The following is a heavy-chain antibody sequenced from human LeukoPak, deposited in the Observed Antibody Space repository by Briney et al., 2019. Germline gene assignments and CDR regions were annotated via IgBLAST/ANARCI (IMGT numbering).Heavy chain of an antibody. CDR1: GFTFSRYP. CDR3: ARYRQTAHAAFDI. J-gene: IGHJ3*02. V-gene: IGHV3-33*01. Sequence: GGTLRLSCAASGFTFSRYPLHWFRQAPGKGLEWVADIWLDGSNKYYADSVKCRFTKYRDNSKNSLYLQMNSLRAEDTAVYYWARYRQTAHAAFDIWGQGSRKTVSS. D-gene: IGHD1-26*01. CDR2: IWLDGSNK.